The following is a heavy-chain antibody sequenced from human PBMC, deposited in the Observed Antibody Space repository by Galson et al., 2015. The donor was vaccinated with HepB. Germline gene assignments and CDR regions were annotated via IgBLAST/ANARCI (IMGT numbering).Heavy chain of an antibody. CDR3: ARALVVVAATWYWFDP. CDR2: INPNSGGT. V-gene: IGHV1-2*06. CDR1: GYTFTGYY. D-gene: IGHD2-15*01. Sequence: SVKVSCKASGYTFTGYYMYWVRQAPGQGLEWMGRINPNSGGTNYAQKFQGRVTMTRDTSISTAYMELSRLRSDDTAVYYCARALVVVAATWYWFDPWGQGTLVTVSS. J-gene: IGHJ5*02.